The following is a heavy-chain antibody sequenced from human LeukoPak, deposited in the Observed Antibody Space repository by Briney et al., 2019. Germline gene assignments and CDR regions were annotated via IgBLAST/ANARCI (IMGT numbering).Heavy chain of an antibody. Sequence: SVRVSCKASGYTFTSNYIHWVRQAPGQGLEWMGGIIPIFGTANYAQKFQGRVTITADESTSTAYMELSSLRSEDTAVYYCARGAGYNYPYYFDYWGQGTLVTVSS. J-gene: IGHJ4*02. D-gene: IGHD5-24*01. CDR3: ARGAGYNYPYYFDY. CDR2: IIPIFGTA. V-gene: IGHV1-69*13. CDR1: GYTFTSNY.